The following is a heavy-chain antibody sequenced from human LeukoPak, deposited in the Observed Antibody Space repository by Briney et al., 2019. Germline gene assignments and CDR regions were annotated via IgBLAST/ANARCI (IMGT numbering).Heavy chain of an antibody. CDR2: INANHGGT. CDR1: GYTFTGYY. V-gene: IGHV1-2*02. J-gene: IGHJ4*02. Sequence: ASVKVSFKASGYTFTGYYLHWVRQAPGQGLEWMGWINANHGGTNYAQQFQGRVTMTRDTSISTAHMELSRLRSDDAAVYSCARHRDFDSTGYYYPLFDYWGQGTLVTVSS. CDR3: ARHRDFDSTGYYYPLFDY. D-gene: IGHD3-22*01.